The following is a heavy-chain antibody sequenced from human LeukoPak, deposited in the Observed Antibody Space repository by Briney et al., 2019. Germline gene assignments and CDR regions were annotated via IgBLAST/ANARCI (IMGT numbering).Heavy chain of an antibody. D-gene: IGHD6-19*01. CDR3: AKTLSGYSSGWSFDY. J-gene: IGHJ4*02. V-gene: IGHV3-23*01. Sequence: AGGSLRLSCAASGFTFSSYGMSWVRQAPGKGLEWVSAISGSGGSTYYADSVKGRFTISRDNSKNTLYLQMNSLRAEDTAVYYCAKTLSGYSSGWSFDYWGQGTLVTVSS. CDR1: GFTFSSYG. CDR2: ISGSGGST.